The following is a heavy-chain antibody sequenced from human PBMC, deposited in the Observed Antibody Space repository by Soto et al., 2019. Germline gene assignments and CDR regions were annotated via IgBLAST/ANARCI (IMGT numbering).Heavy chain of an antibody. V-gene: IGHV5-10-1*01. D-gene: IGHD3-22*01. Sequence: GESLKIYCKGSGYSFAGYWITWVRQKPGKGLEWMGRIDPSDSQTYYSPSFRGHVTISVTKSITTVFLQWSSLRASDTAMYYCARQIYDSDTGPNFQYYFDSWGQGTPVTVSS. CDR2: IDPSDSQT. CDR1: GYSFAGYW. J-gene: IGHJ4*02. CDR3: ARQIYDSDTGPNFQYYFDS.